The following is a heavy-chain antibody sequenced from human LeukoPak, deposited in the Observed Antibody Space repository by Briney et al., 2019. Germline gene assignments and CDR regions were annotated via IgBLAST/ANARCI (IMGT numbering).Heavy chain of an antibody. J-gene: IGHJ5*02. V-gene: IGHV3-66*04. CDR3: ARHDWFDP. Sequence: SGGSLRLSCAASGFTFDDYGMSWVRQAPGKGLEWVSVIYSGGSTYYADSVKGRFTISRDNSKNTLYLQMNSLRAEDTAIYYCARHDWFDPWGQGTLVTVSS. CDR1: GFTFDDYG. CDR2: IYSGGST.